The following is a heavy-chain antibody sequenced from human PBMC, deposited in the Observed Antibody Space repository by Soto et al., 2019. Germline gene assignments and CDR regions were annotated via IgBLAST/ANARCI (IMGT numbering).Heavy chain of an antibody. Sequence: ASVKVSCKAPGDTFTSYYLNWVRQAPGQGLEWMGVINPNGGSTKYAQKFQGRITMTRDTSRSTVYMELSSLGSEDTAVYYCARSSGGNFGIIIEGSNWFDPWGQGTLVTVSS. J-gene: IGHJ5*02. CDR3: ARSSGGNFGIIIEGSNWFDP. D-gene: IGHD3-3*01. CDR2: INPNGGST. CDR1: GDTFTSYY. V-gene: IGHV1-46*01.